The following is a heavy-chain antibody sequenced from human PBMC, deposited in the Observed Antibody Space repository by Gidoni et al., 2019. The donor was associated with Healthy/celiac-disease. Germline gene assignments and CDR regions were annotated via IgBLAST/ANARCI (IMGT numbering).Heavy chain of an antibody. D-gene: IGHD2-21*02. J-gene: IGHJ6*03. V-gene: IGHV4-34*12. Sequence: QLQLQSWAVGLLQSSELLSLTCAVYGGSFSGYYWSWIRQPTGKGLEWIGEIIHSGSTTYNPSLKSRVTISVDTSKNQFSLKLSSVTAADTAVYYCARVTGVNYYYSIDVWGKGTTVTVSS. CDR2: IIHSGST. CDR3: ARVTGVNYYYSIDV. CDR1: GGSFSGYY.